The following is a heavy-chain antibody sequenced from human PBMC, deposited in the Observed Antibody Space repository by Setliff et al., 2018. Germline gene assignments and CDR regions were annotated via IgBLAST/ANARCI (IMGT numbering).Heavy chain of an antibody. J-gene: IGHJ4*02. CDR1: GFTFNTYW. V-gene: IGHV3-7*01. CDR3: ARNGGLDY. Sequence: PGGSLRLSCAGSGFTFNTYWMTWVRQAPGKGLEWVASITHDGSKTYILDSVKGRFTISRDNTKNSLYLQMNSLRGEDTAVYYCARNGGLDYWGQGALVTLSS. D-gene: IGHD2-8*01. CDR2: ITHDGSKT.